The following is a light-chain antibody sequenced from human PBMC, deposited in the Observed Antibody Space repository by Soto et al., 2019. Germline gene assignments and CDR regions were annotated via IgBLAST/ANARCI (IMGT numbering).Light chain of an antibody. J-gene: IGLJ1*01. CDR1: SSNIGEGYD. V-gene: IGLV1-40*01. CDR3: QSYDSSLSGYV. CDR2: GNS. Sequence: QSVLTQPPSVSGAPGQRVTISCTGSSSNIGEGYDVHWYQQLPGTAPKILIYGNSNRPSGVPDRFSSSKSGTSASLATTEPQAEDEAEYYCQSYDSSLSGYVFGTGTKVTVL.